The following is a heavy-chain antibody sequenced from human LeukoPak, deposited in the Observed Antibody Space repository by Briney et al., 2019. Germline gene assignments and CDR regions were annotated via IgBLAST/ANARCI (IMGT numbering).Heavy chain of an antibody. CDR2: IYYGGST. J-gene: IGHJ6*02. D-gene: IGHD2-2*01. CDR1: GGSISSSSYF. Sequence: SETLSLTCTVSGGSISSSSYFWDWIRQPPGKGLEWIGTIYYGGSTYYNPSLKSRVTISADTSRNQFSLKLRSVTAADTAVYYCARTQGYCTTSSCSQYYYGMDVWGQGTTVTVSS. CDR3: ARTQGYCTTSSCSQYYYGMDV. V-gene: IGHV4-39*01.